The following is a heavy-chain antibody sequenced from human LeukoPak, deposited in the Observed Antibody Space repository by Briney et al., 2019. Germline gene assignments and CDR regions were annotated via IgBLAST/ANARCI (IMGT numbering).Heavy chain of an antibody. CDR3: AKYGKGGGSYYNEYYYYYYMDV. D-gene: IGHD3-10*01. CDR1: GFTFSSYG. Sequence: RSGGSLRLSCAASGFTFSSYGMSWVRQAPGKGLEWVSAISGSGGSTYYADSVKGRFTISRDNSKNTLYLQMNSLRAEDTAVYYCAKYGKGGGSYYNEYYYYYYMDVWGKGTTVTISS. CDR2: ISGSGGST. J-gene: IGHJ6*03. V-gene: IGHV3-23*01.